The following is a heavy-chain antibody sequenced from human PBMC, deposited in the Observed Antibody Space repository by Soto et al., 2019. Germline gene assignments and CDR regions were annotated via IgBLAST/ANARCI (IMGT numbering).Heavy chain of an antibody. CDR1: GGSIRNYY. V-gene: IGHV4-59*01. CDR3: AGEPVAGPKAHTVDI. CDR2: VDYSGTT. D-gene: IGHD6-19*01. Sequence: QVQLQESGPGLVKPSETLSVICTVSGGSIRNYYWTWIRQPPGKRLEWIGYVDYSGTTNYNPSLKSRVTISVDTSKDQFSLKITSVTAADTAVYYCAGEPVAGPKAHTVDIWGQGTMVTVSS. J-gene: IGHJ3*02.